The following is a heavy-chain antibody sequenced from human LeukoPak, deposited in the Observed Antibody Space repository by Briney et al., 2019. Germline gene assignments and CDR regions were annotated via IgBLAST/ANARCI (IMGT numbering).Heavy chain of an antibody. CDR3: AKPISGGLAVTADWFHP. CDR1: GFTFSNAW. CDR2: INANSGTT. J-gene: IGHJ5*01. D-gene: IGHD6-19*01. Sequence: PGGSLRLSCAASGFTFSNAWMSWLRQPPGKGLEWVSTINANSGTTSYAASVRGRFTISRDNSKNTLYLQLNTLRADDTATYYCAKPISGGLAVTADWFHPWGQGTLVVVSS. V-gene: IGHV3-23*01.